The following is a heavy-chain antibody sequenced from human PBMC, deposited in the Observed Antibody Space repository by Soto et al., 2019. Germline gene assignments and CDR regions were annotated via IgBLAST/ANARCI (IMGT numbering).Heavy chain of an antibody. CDR3: STSSRNEYHFAMDA. J-gene: IGHJ6*02. CDR1: GLSVSSSD. Sequence: EVHLVETGGGLIQPGGSLRLSCAASGLSVSSSDMSWVRQASGKGLEWVSVIYSGGSTHDADSAKGRFTISRDNSKNTVHLQMNSLRVDDTAVYFCSTSSRNEYHFAMDAWGQGTTVIVSS. CDR2: IYSGGST. D-gene: IGHD6-6*01. V-gene: IGHV3-53*02.